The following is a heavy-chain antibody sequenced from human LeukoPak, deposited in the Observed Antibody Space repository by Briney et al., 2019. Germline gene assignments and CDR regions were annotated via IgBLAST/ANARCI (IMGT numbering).Heavy chain of an antibody. J-gene: IGHJ4*02. D-gene: IGHD3-22*01. Sequence: GASVKVSCKASGYTFTGYYMHWVRQAPGQGLEWMGWINPNSGGTNYAQKFQGRVTMTRDTSISTAYMELSRLRSDDTAVYYCAREPPENYYDSSSLFDYWGQGALVTVSS. CDR2: INPNSGGT. CDR3: AREPPENYYDSSSLFDY. CDR1: GYTFTGYY. V-gene: IGHV1-2*02.